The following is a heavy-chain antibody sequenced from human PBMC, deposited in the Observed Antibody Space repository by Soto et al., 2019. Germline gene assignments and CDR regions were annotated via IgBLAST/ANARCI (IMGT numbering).Heavy chain of an antibody. CDR3: AREGIAESAPNFYDL. Sequence: QVQLVESGGGVVQPGRSLTIFCTASGFTFKHNAMHWIRKAPAKGLEWVADISFDGSTKNYADSVKGRFTISRDNSKNTLSLQMRSLKGEDTATYYCAREGIAESAPNFYDLWGQVTLVAGSS. CDR2: ISFDGSTK. V-gene: IGHV3-30-3*01. D-gene: IGHD6-13*01. CDR1: GFTFKHNA. J-gene: IGHJ4*02.